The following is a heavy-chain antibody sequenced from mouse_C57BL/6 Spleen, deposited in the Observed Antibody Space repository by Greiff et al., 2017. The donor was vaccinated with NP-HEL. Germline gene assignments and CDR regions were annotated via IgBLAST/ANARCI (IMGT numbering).Heavy chain of an antibody. J-gene: IGHJ1*03. CDR2: IYPGNSDT. CDR1: GYTFTSYW. D-gene: IGHD1-1*01. CDR3: TKYYYGSSYEYFDV. V-gene: IGHV1-5*01. Sequence: VQLQQSGTVLARPGASVKMSCKTSGYTFTSYWMHWVKQRPGQGLEWIGAIYPGNSDTSYNQKFKGKAKLTAVTSASTAYMELSSLTNEDSAVYYCTKYYYGSSYEYFDVWGTGTTVTVSS.